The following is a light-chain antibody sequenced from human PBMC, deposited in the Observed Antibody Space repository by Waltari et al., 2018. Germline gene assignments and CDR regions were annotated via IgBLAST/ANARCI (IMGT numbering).Light chain of an antibody. J-gene: IGKJ1*01. CDR2: DAS. CDR1: QSLSSY. V-gene: IGKV3-11*01. CDR3: QQYNKWPPGT. Sequence: ETVLTQSPATLSLSPGERATLSCRASQSLSSYLAWYQQNPGQAPRLLIYDASNRATGIPARFSGSGSGTDFTLTISSLEPEDFAVYYCQQYNKWPPGTFGQGTKVEIK.